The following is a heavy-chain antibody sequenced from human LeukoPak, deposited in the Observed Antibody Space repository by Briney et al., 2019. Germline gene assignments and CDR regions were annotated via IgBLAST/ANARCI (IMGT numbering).Heavy chain of an antibody. CDR2: INAGNGDT. J-gene: IGHJ4*02. CDR3: ARLSSGYYSPFDY. Sequence: ASVKVSCKASGYTFTTYAMHWVRQAPGQRLEWMGWINAGNGDTKYSQEFQDRVTITRDTSASTAYMELSRLRSDDTAVYYCARLSSGYYSPFDYWGQGTLVTVSS. D-gene: IGHD3-22*01. CDR1: GYTFTTYA. V-gene: IGHV1-3*01.